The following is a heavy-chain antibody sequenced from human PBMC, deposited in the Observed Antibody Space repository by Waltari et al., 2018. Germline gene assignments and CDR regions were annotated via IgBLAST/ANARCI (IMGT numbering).Heavy chain of an antibody. CDR1: C. Sequence: CWSWVRPSPGRGREWIGLDDRFVRTNYNPSIASRVIMSLDTTINHISLNMNAATAADTAVYYCARDRGRGLYLDSWGRGTLVSVSP. CDR2: DDRFVRT. CDR3: ARDRGRGLYLDS. D-gene: IGHD2-15*01. J-gene: IGHJ4*02. V-gene: IGHV4-4*02.